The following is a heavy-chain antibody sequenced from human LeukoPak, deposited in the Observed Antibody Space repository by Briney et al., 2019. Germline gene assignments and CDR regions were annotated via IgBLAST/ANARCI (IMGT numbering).Heavy chain of an antibody. D-gene: IGHD6-19*01. CDR3: ARGSGIAVAVYFDY. V-gene: IGHV3-74*01. CDR1: GFTFSSYW. CDR2: INIDDDNT. Sequence: GGSLRLPCAASGFTFSSYWMHWVRQVPGKGLVWVSRINIDDDNTNYADSVKGRFTISRDNAKNTLYLQMNSLTAEDTAVYYCARGSGIAVAVYFDYWGQGTRVTVSS. J-gene: IGHJ4*02.